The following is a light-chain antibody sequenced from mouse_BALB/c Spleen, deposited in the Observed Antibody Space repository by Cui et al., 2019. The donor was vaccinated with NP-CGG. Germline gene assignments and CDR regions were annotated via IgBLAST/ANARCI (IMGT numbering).Light chain of an antibody. CDR2: GTN. CDR3: ALWYSNHWV. V-gene: IGLV1*01. CDR1: TGAVTTSNY. Sequence: AFVTQDTAPPTSPGETVTLTCRSRTGAVTTSNYANWVQEKPDHLFTGLIGGTNNRAPGVPARFSGFLIGNKAALTITGAQTEDETIYFCALWYSNHWVFGGGTKLTVL. J-gene: IGLJ1*01.